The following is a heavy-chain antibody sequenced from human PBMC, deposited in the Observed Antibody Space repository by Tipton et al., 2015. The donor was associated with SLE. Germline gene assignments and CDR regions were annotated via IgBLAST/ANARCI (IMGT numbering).Heavy chain of an antibody. CDR2: IYYSGST. V-gene: IGHV4-39*01. D-gene: IGHD4-17*01. CDR1: GGSISSSSYY. Sequence: TLSLTCTVSGGSISSSSYYWGWIRQPPGKGLEWIGSIYYSGSTYYNPSLKSRVTISVDTSKNQFSLKLSSVTAADTAVYYCARRGIDYGDLGHWGQGTLVTVSS. CDR3: ARRGIDYGDLGH. J-gene: IGHJ4*02.